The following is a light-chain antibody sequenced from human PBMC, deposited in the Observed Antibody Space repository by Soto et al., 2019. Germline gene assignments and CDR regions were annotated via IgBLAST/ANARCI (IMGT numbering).Light chain of an antibody. CDR2: DAS. J-gene: IGKJ1*01. CDR3: QHYSSVWT. CDR1: QGISSW. Sequence: DIPMTQSPSTLSASVGDRVTITCRASQGISSWLAWYQQKPGKAPKLLIYDASSLESGVPSRFSGSGSGTEFTLTISSLQPDDFATYYCQHYSSVWTFGQGTKVDI. V-gene: IGKV1-5*01.